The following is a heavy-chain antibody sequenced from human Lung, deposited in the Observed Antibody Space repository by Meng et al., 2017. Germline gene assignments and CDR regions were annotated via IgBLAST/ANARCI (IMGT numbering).Heavy chain of an antibody. D-gene: IGHD6-19*01. CDR1: GGSISSIDW. Sequence: QGLLQESVPSRVKPSGTRSLRSCGFGGSISSIDWWSGVRQPPGKGLEWIGEIYHGGDTNYNPALKSRVTIAIDRSKNQFSIKLSSVTAADTAVYYCASWIYSCGWQWGQGTLVTVSS. J-gene: IGHJ4*02. CDR3: ASWIYSCGWQ. CDR2: IYHGGDT. V-gene: IGHV4-4*02.